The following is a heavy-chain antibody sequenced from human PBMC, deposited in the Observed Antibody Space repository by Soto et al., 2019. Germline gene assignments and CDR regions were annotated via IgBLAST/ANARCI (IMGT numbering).Heavy chain of an antibody. CDR2: LYDVDGS. CDR1: GLTISGKKY. CDR3: ATWHEREHAYDV. Sequence: DVQLVESGGGLIQPGESLRLSCAAFGLTISGKKYVAWVRQAPVKGLEWVSALYDVDGSFYAESVKGRFTTSSDSSKTTVYLQMNGLRPDDTAVYYCATWHEREHAYDVWGQGTTVTVSS. V-gene: IGHV3-53*01. J-gene: IGHJ3*01. D-gene: IGHD1-1*01.